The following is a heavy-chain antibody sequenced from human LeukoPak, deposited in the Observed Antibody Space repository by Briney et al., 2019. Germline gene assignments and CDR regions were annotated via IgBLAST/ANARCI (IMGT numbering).Heavy chain of an antibody. CDR2: ISSSGSTI. CDR1: GFTFSSYE. V-gene: IGHV3-48*03. CDR3: ARDGSGYLDY. Sequence: PGGSLRLSCAASGFTFSSYETNWVRQAPGKGLEWVSYISSSGSTIYYADSVKGRFTISRDNAKNSLYLQMNSLRAEDTAVYYCARDGSGYLDYWGQGTLVTVSS. J-gene: IGHJ4*02. D-gene: IGHD3-22*01.